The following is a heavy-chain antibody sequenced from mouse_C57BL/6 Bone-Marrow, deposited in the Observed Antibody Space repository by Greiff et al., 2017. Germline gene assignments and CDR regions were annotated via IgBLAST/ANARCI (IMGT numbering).Heavy chain of an antibody. D-gene: IGHD2-2*01. Sequence: QVQLQQSGAELVRPGTSVKMSCKASGYTFTNYWIDWVKQRPGHGLEWIGDIYPGGGDTTYNEKFKGKATLTADKSSSTAYMQLSSLTSEDSAVYYGARELGYPPYCEYWGQGTTLTVSS. CDR3: ARELGYPPYCEY. CDR2: IYPGGGDT. CDR1: GYTFTNYW. V-gene: IGHV1-63*01. J-gene: IGHJ2*01.